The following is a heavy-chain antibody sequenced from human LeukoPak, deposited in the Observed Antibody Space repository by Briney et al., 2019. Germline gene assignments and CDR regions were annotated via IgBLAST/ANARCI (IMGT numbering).Heavy chain of an antibody. V-gene: IGHV1-8*03. CDR2: INPNSGNT. Sequence: ASVKVSCKTSGYTFTSSDINWVRQATGQGLEWMGWINPNSGNTGYAQKFQGRVTITRNTAIGTAYMELSSLTSEDTAVYYCARVIVVIPGTNIWFDPWGQGTLVTVSS. J-gene: IGHJ5*02. CDR3: ARVIVVIPGTNIWFDP. CDR1: GYTFTSSD. D-gene: IGHD2-2*01.